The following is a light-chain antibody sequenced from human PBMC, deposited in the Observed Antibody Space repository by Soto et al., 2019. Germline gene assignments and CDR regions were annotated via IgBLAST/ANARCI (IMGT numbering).Light chain of an antibody. J-gene: IGLJ2*01. CDR1: SSNIGNND. CDR2: DNY. CDR3: ATCDSSLRGV. V-gene: IGLV1-51*01. Sequence: QSVLTQPPSVSAAPGQKVTISCSGSSSNIGNNDVSWYQQFPGTAPKLLIYDNYQRPSGIPDRFSGSKSGTAATLGISGLQTWDEADYYCATCDSSLRGVFGGGTKLTVL.